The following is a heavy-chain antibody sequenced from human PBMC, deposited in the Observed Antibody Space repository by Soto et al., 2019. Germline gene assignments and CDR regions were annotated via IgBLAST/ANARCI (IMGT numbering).Heavy chain of an antibody. CDR2: SYHSGSS. J-gene: IGHJ4*02. CDR1: GSSITSSNW. V-gene: IGHV4-4*02. D-gene: IGHD3-22*01. CDR3: ARRYYYDSSGYYLGD. Sequence: QVQLRESGPRLVKPSGTLSLTCAVSGSSITSSNWWTWVRQPPGKGLEWIGESYHSGSSNYNPSLKSRVTISVDKSKNQFFLNLTSVTAADTAVYYCARRYYYDSSGYYLGDWGQGTLVTVSS.